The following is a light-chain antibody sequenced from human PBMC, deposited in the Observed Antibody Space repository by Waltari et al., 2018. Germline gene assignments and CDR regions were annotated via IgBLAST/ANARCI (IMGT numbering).Light chain of an antibody. J-gene: IGLJ2*01. V-gene: IGLV2-8*01. CDR1: SSDVGGYNY. CDR3: SSYAGSNNLL. Sequence: QSALTQPPSASGSPGQSVTISCTGTSSDVGGYNYVSWYQTHPGKAPKVMIYEVNKRPSGVPDRFSGSKSGNSSSLTVSGLQAEDEADYYCSSYAGSNNLLFGGGTKLTVL. CDR2: EVN.